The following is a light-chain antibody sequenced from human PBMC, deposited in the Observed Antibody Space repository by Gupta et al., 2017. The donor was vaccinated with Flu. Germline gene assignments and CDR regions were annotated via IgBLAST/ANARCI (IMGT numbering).Light chain of an antibody. CDR3: SAWDSSLTTQL. J-gene: IGLJ3*02. CDR1: SNNVGNQG. V-gene: IGLV10-54*04. CDR2: RNN. Sequence: QAVLTQPPSVSKGLRQTATLTCTGNSNNVGNQGATWLQQHQGHPPKLLSYRNNNRPSGISERFSASRSGDTASLTITGLQPEDEADYYCSAWDSSLTTQLFGGGTKLTVL.